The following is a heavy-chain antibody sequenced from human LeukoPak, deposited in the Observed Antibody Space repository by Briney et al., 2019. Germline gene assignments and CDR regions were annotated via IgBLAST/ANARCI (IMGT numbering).Heavy chain of an antibody. CDR2: IKQDGSEK. J-gene: IGHJ6*03. Sequence: GGSLRLSCAASAFIFDDYAMHWVRQAPGKGLEWVANIKQDGSEKYYVDSVKGRFTISRDNAKNSLYLQMNSLRAEDTAVYYCARDRLEQGSGWEYYYYYYYMDVWGKGTTVTVSS. V-gene: IGHV3-7*01. D-gene: IGHD6-19*01. CDR3: ARDRLEQGSGWEYYYYYYYMDV. CDR1: AFIFDDYA.